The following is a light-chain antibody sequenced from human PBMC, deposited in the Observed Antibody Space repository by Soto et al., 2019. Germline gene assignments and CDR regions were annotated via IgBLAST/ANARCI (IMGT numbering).Light chain of an antibody. CDR2: DAS. CDR3: HQYAASPLT. J-gene: IGKJ4*01. Sequence: EIVLTQSPGTLSLSPGERATLSCRASQSVGRNFLAWFQQKPGQAPRLLIYDASSRATGIPDRFSGSGSGTDFTITISRLEPEDCAVFYCHQYAASPLTFGGGTKVEIK. CDR1: QSVGRNF. V-gene: IGKV3-20*01.